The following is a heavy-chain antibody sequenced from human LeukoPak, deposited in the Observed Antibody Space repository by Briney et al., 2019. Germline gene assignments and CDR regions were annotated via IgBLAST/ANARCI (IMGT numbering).Heavy chain of an antibody. CDR2: IKQGGSEK. CDR1: GFSFSNYA. D-gene: IGHD2-15*01. J-gene: IGHJ6*04. V-gene: IGHV3-7*03. Sequence: QAGGSLRLSCSASGFSFSNYAMYWVRQAPGKGLEWVANIKQGGSEKYYVDSVKGRFTIPRDNAKNSLYLQMNSLRAEDTAVYYCARDFGLRCSGGTCYSVYYYGMDVWGKGTTVTVSS. CDR3: ARDFGLRCSGGTCYSVYYYGMDV.